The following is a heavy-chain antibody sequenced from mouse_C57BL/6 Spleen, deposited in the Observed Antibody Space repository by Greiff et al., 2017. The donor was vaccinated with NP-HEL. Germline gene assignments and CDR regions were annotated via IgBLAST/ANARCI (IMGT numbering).Heavy chain of an antibody. D-gene: IGHD1-1*01. J-gene: IGHJ3*01. CDR2: IHPNSGST. V-gene: IGHV1-64*01. CDR1: GYTFTSYW. CDR3: ARGGYGSSYVGFAY. Sequence: QVQLQQPGAELVKPGASVKLSCKASGYTFTSYWMHWVKQRPGQGLEWIGMIHPNSGSTNYNEKFKSKATLTVDKSSSTAYMQLSSLTSEDSAVYYCARGGYGSSYVGFAYWGQGTLVTVSA.